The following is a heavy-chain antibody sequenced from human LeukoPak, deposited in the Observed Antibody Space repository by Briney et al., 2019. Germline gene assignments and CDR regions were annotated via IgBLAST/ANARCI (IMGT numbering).Heavy chain of an antibody. J-gene: IGHJ6*03. Sequence: PGRSLRLSCTASGFTFVDHAMSWIRQAPGKGLEWVGFIRSKPYGGTTEYAASVKGRFTISRDDSKSIAYLQMNSLRTEDTAVYYCARDFWDLDYYFYYMGVWGKGTTVTVSS. CDR2: IRSKPYGGTT. D-gene: IGHD3-3*01. CDR3: ARDFWDLDYYFYYMGV. V-gene: IGHV3-49*03. CDR1: GFTFVDHA.